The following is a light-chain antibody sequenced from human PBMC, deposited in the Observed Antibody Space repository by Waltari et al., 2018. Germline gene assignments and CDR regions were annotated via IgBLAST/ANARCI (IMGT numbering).Light chain of an antibody. CDR3: QQRTNGPPVT. V-gene: IGKV3-11*01. CDR1: QSVSTY. J-gene: IGKJ5*01. CDR2: DAS. Sequence: EIVLTQSPATLSLSPGERATLSCRASQSVSTYLALYQHKPGQAPRLLIYDASNRATGIPARFSGSGSGTDFTLTISSLEPDDFAVYYCQQRTNGPPVTFGQGTRLDLK.